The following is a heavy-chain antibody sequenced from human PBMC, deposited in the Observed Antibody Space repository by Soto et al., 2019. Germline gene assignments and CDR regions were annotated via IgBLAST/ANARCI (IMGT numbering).Heavy chain of an antibody. Sequence: SETLSLTCPFSGFSISSYYWSWIRQPPGKGLEWIGYIYYSGSTNYNPSLKSRVTISVDTSKNQFSLKLSSVTAADTAVYYCARAGYSSSFGSSRDNWFDPWGQGTLVTVS. J-gene: IGHJ5*02. D-gene: IGHD6-13*01. CDR1: GFSISSYY. V-gene: IGHV4-59*01. CDR2: IYYSGST. CDR3: ARAGYSSSFGSSRDNWFDP.